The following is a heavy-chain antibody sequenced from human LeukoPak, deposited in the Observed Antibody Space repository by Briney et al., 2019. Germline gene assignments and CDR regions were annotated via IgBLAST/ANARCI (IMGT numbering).Heavy chain of an antibody. V-gene: IGHV4-61*01. CDR2: IYYSGST. J-gene: IGHJ6*03. CDR3: ARDRGRLYYMDV. D-gene: IGHD3-10*01. CDR1: GGSISSSTYY. Sequence: SETLSLTCTVSGGSISSSTYYWGWIRQPPGKGLEWIGYIYYSGSTNYNPSLKSRVTLSVDTSKNQFSLKLSSVTAADTAVYYCARDRGRLYYMDVWGKGTTVTVSS.